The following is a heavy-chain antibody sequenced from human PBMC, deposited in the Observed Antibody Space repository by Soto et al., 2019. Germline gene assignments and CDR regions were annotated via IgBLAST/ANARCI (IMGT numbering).Heavy chain of an antibody. D-gene: IGHD1-26*01. CDR2: IYYSGST. V-gene: IGHV4-30-4*01. CDR1: GGSISSGDYY. CDR3: ARGGSSYYYYGMDV. J-gene: IGHJ6*02. Sequence: PSETLSLTCTVSGGSISSGDYYWSWIRQPPGKGLEWIGYIYYSGSTYYNPSLKSRVTISVDTSKNQFSLKLSSVTAADTAVYYCARGGSSYYYYGMDVWGQGTTVTVSS.